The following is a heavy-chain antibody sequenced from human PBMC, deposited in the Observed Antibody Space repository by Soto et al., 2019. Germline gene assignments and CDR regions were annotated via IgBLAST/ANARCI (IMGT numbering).Heavy chain of an antibody. Sequence: SETLSLTCAVSSGSISSSNWWSWVRQPPGKGLEWIGEIYHSGSTNYNPSLKSRVTISVDKSKNQFPLKLSSVTAADTAVYYRARGITMVRGYYFDYWGQGTLVTVSS. J-gene: IGHJ4*02. CDR3: ARGITMVRGYYFDY. CDR2: IYHSGST. CDR1: SGSISSSNW. V-gene: IGHV4-4*02. D-gene: IGHD3-10*01.